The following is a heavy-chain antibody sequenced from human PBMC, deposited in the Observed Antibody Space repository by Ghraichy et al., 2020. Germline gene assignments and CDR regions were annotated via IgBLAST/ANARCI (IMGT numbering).Heavy chain of an antibody. CDR1: GFTFISYD. D-gene: IGHD2-21*01. V-gene: IGHV3-21*01. J-gene: IGHJ4*02. CDR3: ARSCDSCYFRSDY. CDR2: ISSSSSYI. Sequence: GRSLNISCVVSGFTFISYDMNWVRQAPGKGLEWVSYISSSSSYIYYADSVEGRFTISRDNAKNSLYLQMHSLRDEDTAVYYCARSCDSCYFRSDYWGQGTLVTVSS.